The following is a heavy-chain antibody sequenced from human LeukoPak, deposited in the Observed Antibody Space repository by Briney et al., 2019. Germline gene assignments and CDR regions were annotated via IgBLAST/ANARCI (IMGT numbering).Heavy chain of an antibody. CDR3: EKDGWFGEG. Sequence: GGSLRLSCAASGFTFSSSMLCWVHAAPEEGLEWVSVLYSGGDRAYYGDSLKGRFTMPRDNSKNTLFLQMNSLRAEDRGGYYCEKDGWFGEGWGQGTLVTVSS. D-gene: IGHD3-10*01. CDR2: LYSGGDRA. CDR1: GFTFSSSM. J-gene: IGHJ4*02. V-gene: IGHV3-23*03.